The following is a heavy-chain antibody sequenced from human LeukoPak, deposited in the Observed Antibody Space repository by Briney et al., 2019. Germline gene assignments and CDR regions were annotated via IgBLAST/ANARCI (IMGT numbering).Heavy chain of an antibody. J-gene: IGHJ4*02. CDR2: IKQDGSEK. V-gene: IGHV3-7*01. CDR1: GFTLSSYW. CDR3: AREGALFRYSGSYYGY. Sequence: PGGSLRLSCAAPGFTLSSYWMSWVRQAPGKGLEWVANIKQDGSEKYYVDSVKGRFTISRDNAKNPLYLQMNSLRAEDTAVYYCAREGALFRYSGSYYGYWGQGTLVTVSS. D-gene: IGHD1-26*01.